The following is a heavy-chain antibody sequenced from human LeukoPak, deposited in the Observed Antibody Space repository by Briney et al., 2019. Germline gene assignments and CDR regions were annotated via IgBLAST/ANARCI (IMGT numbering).Heavy chain of an antibody. D-gene: IGHD5-18*01. V-gene: IGHV1-69*02. CDR2: IIPILGIA. CDR3: ARSARGYSYGHDY. J-gene: IGHJ4*02. Sequence: SVKVSCKASGGTFSSYTNSWVRQAPGQGLEWMGRIIPILGIANYAQKFQGRVTITADKSTSTAYMELSSLRSEDTAVYYCARSARGYSYGHDYWGQGTLVTVSS. CDR1: GGTFSSYT.